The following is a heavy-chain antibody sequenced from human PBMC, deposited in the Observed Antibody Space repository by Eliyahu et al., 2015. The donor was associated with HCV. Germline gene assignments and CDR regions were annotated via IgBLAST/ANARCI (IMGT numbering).Heavy chain of an antibody. D-gene: IGHD6-19*01. CDR1: GGSISTYY. J-gene: IGHJ5*02. V-gene: IGHV4-59*01. CDR3: ASGGGGIAVAGTGGWFDP. CDR2: IFYSGTT. Sequence: QVQLQESGPGLVKPSETLSLTCTVSGGSISTYYWSWIRQPPGKGLEWIGYIFYSGTTHHNPSLKSRLTISVDTSKNQFSLKLSSVTAADTAVYYCASGGGGIAVAGTGGWFDPWGQGTLVTVSS.